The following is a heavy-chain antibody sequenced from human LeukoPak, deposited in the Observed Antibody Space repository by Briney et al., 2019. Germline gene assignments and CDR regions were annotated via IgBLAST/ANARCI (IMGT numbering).Heavy chain of an antibody. CDR1: GCTFSSYA. CDR2: ISGSGGST. Sequence: QSGGSLRLSCAASGCTFSSYAMSWVRQAPGKGLEWVSAISGSGGSTYYADSVKGRFTISRDNSKNTLYLQMNSLRAEDTAVYYCAKDLSGSYHYFDYWGQGTLVTVSS. D-gene: IGHD1-26*01. J-gene: IGHJ4*02. CDR3: AKDLSGSYHYFDY. V-gene: IGHV3-23*01.